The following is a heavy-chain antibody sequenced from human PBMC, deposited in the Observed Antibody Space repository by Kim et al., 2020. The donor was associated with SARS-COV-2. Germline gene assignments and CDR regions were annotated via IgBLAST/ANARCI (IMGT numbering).Heavy chain of an antibody. CDR3: ARSRQGIAAAEN. J-gene: IGHJ4*02. CDR1: GGTFSSYA. D-gene: IGHD6-13*01. Sequence: SVKVSCKASGGTFSSYAISWVRQAPGQGLEWMGGIIPIFGTANYAQKFQGRVTITADESTSTAYMELSSLRSEDTAVYYCARSRQGIAAAENWGQGTLVTVSS. V-gene: IGHV1-69*13. CDR2: IIPIFGTA.